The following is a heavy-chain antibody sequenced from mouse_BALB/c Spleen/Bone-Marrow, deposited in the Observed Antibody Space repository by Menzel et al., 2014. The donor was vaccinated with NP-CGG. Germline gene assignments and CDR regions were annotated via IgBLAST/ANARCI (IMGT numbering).Heavy chain of an antibody. J-gene: IGHJ4*01. CDR2: IWSGGST. Sequence: QVQLKESGPGLVQPSQNLSITCTVSGFSLTSYGVHWVRQSPGKGLEWLGVIWSGGSTDYNAAFISRLSISKDNSKSQVFFKMNSLQANDTAIYYCASNWDYAMDYWGQGTSVTVSS. CDR3: ASNWDYAMDY. D-gene: IGHD4-1*01. CDR1: GFSLTSYG. V-gene: IGHV2-2*02.